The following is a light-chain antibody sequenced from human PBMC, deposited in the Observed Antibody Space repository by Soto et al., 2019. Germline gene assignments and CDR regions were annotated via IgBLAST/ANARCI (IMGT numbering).Light chain of an antibody. J-gene: IGLJ2*01. CDR1: SSDVGGYNY. Sequence: QSVLTQPASVSGSPGQSITISCTGTSSDVGGYNYVSWYQQDPGKAPKLTIYDVSNRPSGVSNRVSGSKSGNTASLTISGLQAEDEADYYCSSYTRSYNLVFGGGTTVTVL. CDR2: DVS. V-gene: IGLV2-14*01. CDR3: SSYTRSYNLV.